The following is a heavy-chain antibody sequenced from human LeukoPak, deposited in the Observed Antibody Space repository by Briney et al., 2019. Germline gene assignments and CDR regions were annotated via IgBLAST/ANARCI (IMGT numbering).Heavy chain of an antibody. V-gene: IGHV3-48*04. Sequence: PGGSLRLSCAASGFTFSSYSMNWVRQAPGKGLEWVSYISSSSSTIYYADSVKGRFTISRDNAKNSLYLQMNSLRAEDTAVYYCARGDIVVVPAAAPVYYFDYWGQGTLVTVSS. CDR3: ARGDIVVVPAAAPVYYFDY. CDR1: GFTFSSYS. D-gene: IGHD2-2*01. CDR2: ISSSSSTI. J-gene: IGHJ4*02.